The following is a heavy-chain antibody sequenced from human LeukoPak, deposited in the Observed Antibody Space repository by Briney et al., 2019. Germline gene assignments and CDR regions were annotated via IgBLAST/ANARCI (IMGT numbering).Heavy chain of an antibody. CDR1: GFTFSSYG. J-gene: IGHJ6*03. CDR3: AKDQARRQLGYYYYMDV. Sequence: GGSLRLSCAASGFTFSSYGMHWVRQAPGKGLEWVAFIRYDGSNKYYADSVKGRFTISRDSSKSTLYLQMTSLRAEDTAVYYCAKDQARRQLGYYYYMDVWGKGTTVTVSS. D-gene: IGHD6-13*01. CDR2: IRYDGSNK. V-gene: IGHV3-30*02.